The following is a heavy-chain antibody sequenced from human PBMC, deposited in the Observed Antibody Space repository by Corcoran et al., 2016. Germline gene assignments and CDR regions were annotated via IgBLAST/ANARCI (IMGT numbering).Heavy chain of an antibody. CDR3: TRGIGGDGMDV. D-gene: IGHD3-16*01. J-gene: IGHJ6*02. Sequence: EVQLVESGGDLVQPGGSLRLSCAASGLTFSDSAIHWVRQASGKGLEWVGRIRSRPNSYATAYAASLGGRFTISRDDSKNTAYLQMNSLKTEDTAVYYCTRGIGGDGMDVWGQGTTVTVSS. V-gene: IGHV3-73*02. CDR2: IRSRPNSYAT. CDR1: GLTFSDSA.